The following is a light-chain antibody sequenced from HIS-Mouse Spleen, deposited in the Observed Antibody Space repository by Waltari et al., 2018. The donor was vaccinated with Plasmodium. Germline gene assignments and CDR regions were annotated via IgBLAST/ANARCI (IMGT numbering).Light chain of an antibody. CDR2: DDS. CDR3: QVWDSSSDHVV. J-gene: IGLJ2*01. Sequence: SYVLTQPPSVSVAPGQTARITCGGNNIGSKSVHWYQQKPGQAPVLVVYDDSDRPSGITERLAGSKSGNTATLTISRVEAGDEADYYCQVWDSSSDHVVFGGGTKLTVL. CDR1: NIGSKS. V-gene: IGLV3-21*02.